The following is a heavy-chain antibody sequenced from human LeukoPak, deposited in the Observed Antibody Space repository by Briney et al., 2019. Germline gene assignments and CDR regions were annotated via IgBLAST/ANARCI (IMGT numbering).Heavy chain of an antibody. Sequence: GGSLRLSCEASGFTFSDSWMSWVRQAPGKGLEWVANMNQDGSERDYVDSVRGRFTISRDNAKNSLYLQMSSLKAEDTALYYCAKDMVGSSSLTLGAFDIWGQGTMVTVSS. CDR2: MNQDGSER. CDR1: GFTFSDSW. J-gene: IGHJ3*02. CDR3: AKDMVGSSSLTLGAFDI. V-gene: IGHV3-7*03. D-gene: IGHD6-6*01.